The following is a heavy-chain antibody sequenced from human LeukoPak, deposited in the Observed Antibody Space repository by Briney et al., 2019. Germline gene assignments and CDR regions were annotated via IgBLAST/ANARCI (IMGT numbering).Heavy chain of an antibody. J-gene: IGHJ5*02. CDR1: GFTISSYY. Sequence: PGGSLRLSCAASGFTISSYYMNWVRQAPGKGLEWVSVIYSGGSTDYADSVKGRFTISRDNSKNTVFLQMNSLRAEDTAVYYCAREYNLGSYVWFDPWGQGTLVTVSS. CDR3: AREYNLGSYVWFDP. V-gene: IGHV3-53*01. D-gene: IGHD3-16*01. CDR2: IYSGGST.